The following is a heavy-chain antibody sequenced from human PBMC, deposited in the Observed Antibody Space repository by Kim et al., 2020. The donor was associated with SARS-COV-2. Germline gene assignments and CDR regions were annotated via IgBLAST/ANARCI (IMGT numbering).Heavy chain of an antibody. J-gene: IGHJ6*02. V-gene: IGHV3-43D*03. Sequence: GGSLRLSCAAFGFTFEDHAMHWVRQAPGQGLEWVSLISWDGGRTYYADSVKGRFTISRDNSKNSLYLQMNSLRAEDTAMYYCAKGSYDYSNYYYYAMDVWGQGTTLTVSS. D-gene: IGHD4-4*01. CDR2: ISWDGGRT. CDR3: AKGSYDYSNYYYYAMDV. CDR1: GFTFEDHA.